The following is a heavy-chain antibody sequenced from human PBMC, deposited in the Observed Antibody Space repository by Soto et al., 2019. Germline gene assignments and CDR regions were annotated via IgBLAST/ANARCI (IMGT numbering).Heavy chain of an antibody. CDR1: GFIFDDYG. CDR2: VNWNGGST. J-gene: IGHJ4*02. V-gene: IGHV3-20*04. CDR3: VRGASLNFDY. Sequence: EVQLVESGGGVLRPGGSLRLSCAASGFIFDDYGMSWARQAPGKGLEWGSGVNWNGGSTGYADSVKGRFTISRDNAKNLLFLQMNSLRVEDTAFYYCVRGASLNFDYWGQGTLVTVSS. D-gene: IGHD1-26*01.